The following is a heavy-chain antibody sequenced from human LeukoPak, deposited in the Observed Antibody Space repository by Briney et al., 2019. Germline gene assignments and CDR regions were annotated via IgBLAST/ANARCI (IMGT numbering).Heavy chain of an antibody. V-gene: IGHV3-48*01. J-gene: IGHJ4*02. Sequence: GGSLRLSCAASGFTFSSYSMNWVRQAPGKGLEWVSYISSSSSTIYYADSVKGRFTISRDNSKNTLYLQMNSLRAEDTAVYYCANPVGRASSCWYKETNLDYWGQGTLVTVSS. CDR2: ISSSSSTI. CDR3: ANPVGRASSCWYKETNLDY. D-gene: IGHD6-13*01. CDR1: GFTFSSYS.